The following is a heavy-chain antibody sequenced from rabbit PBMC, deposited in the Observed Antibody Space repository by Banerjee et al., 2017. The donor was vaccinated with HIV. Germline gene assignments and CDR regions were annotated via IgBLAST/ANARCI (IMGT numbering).Heavy chain of an antibody. CDR2: IYTSSATT. D-gene: IGHD6-1*01. CDR3: ARDATYAYVFNL. J-gene: IGHJ4*01. V-gene: IGHV1S45*01. Sequence: QEQLEESGGDLVKPEGSLTLTCTASGFDLSSYYYMCWVRQAPGKGLEWIACIYTSSATTNYASWAKGRFTISKTSSTTVTLQLNSLTAADTATYFCARDATYAYVFNLWGQGTLVTVS. CDR1: GFDLSSYYY.